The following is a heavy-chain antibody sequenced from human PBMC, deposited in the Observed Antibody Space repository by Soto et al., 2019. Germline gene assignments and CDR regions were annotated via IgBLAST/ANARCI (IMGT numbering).Heavy chain of an antibody. J-gene: IGHJ6*03. CDR3: ARRGGYDTDYYYYYMDV. Sequence: ASGKVSCKASGYTFTMYDINWVRQATGQGLEWMGWMNPNSGNTGYAQKFQGRVTMTRNTSISTAYMELSSLRSEDTAVYYRARRGGYDTDYYYYYMDVWGKGTTVSVSS. D-gene: IGHD5-12*01. CDR1: GYTFTMYD. CDR2: MNPNSGNT. V-gene: IGHV1-8*01.